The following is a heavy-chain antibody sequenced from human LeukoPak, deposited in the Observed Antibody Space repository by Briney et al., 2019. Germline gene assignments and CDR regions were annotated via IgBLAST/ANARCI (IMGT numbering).Heavy chain of an antibody. D-gene: IGHD6-19*01. CDR3: AKDGGGWYTSGWYYFDY. J-gene: IGHJ4*02. Sequence: GSLRLSCAASGFTFSSYSMNWVRQAPGKGLEWVSAISGSGGSTYYADSVKGRFTISRDNSKNTVYLQMNSLRAEDTAVYYCAKDGGGWYTSGWYYFDYWGQGTLVTVSS. V-gene: IGHV3-23*01. CDR2: ISGSGGST. CDR1: GFTFSSYS.